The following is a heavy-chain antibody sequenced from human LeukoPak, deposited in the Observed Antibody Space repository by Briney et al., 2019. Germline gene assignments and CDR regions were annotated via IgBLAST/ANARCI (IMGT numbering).Heavy chain of an antibody. D-gene: IGHD3-16*01. CDR1: GGSFSGYY. J-gene: IGHJ3*02. CDR2: IYYSGST. CDR3: ARDSRPTYYDRAFDI. V-gene: IGHV4-59*01. Sequence: SETLSLTCAVYGGSFSGYYWSWIRQPPGKGLEWIGYIYYSGSTNYNPSLKSRVTISVDTSKNQFSLKLSSVTAADTAVYYCARDSRPTYYDRAFDIWGQGTMVTVSS.